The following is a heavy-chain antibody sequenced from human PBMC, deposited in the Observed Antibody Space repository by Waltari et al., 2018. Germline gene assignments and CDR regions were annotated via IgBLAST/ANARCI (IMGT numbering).Heavy chain of an antibody. CDR3: ARGSVCGPDAFDS. D-gene: IGHD2-21*01. J-gene: IGHJ3*02. CDR2: VNPNSGGT. Sequence: QVQLVQSGAEVKKPGASVKVSCKASGYTFTGYYMHWVRQAPGHGLEWMGWVNPNSGGTNEEQKCQGRVTMTRDTSISTAYMELSRLRSDDTAVYYCARGSVCGPDAFDSWGQGTMVTVSS. CDR1: GYTFTGYY. V-gene: IGHV1-2*02.